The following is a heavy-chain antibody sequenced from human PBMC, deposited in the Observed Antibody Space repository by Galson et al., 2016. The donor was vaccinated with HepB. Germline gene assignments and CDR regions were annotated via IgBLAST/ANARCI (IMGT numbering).Heavy chain of an antibody. CDR2: ISVSGGNT. CDR3: ARADSRSYASKWSLDY. Sequence: SLRLSCAASGFTFSSYPMIWVRQAPGKGLEWVSAISVSGGNTYYADSVKGRFTISRDNSKNTLSLQMNSLRAEDTAVYYCARADSRSYASKWSLDYWGQGTLVTVSS. CDR1: GFTFSSYP. J-gene: IGHJ4*02. V-gene: IGHV3-23*01. D-gene: IGHD3-16*01.